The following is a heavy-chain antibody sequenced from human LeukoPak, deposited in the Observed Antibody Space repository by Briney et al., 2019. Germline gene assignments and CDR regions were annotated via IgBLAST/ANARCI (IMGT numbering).Heavy chain of an antibody. Sequence: PSQTLSLTCTVSGGSISGSYHWSWIRQQPGKGLEWIGYILYSGSTHHNPSLKSGVRISVDTSKNQFSLKFSSVTAAHTAVYYCARMNRRAEYFYDSWGQGTLVTVSS. D-gene: IGHD1/OR15-1a*01. CDR1: GGSISGSYH. V-gene: IGHV4-31*03. J-gene: IGHJ4*02. CDR3: ARMNRRAEYFYDS. CDR2: ILYSGST.